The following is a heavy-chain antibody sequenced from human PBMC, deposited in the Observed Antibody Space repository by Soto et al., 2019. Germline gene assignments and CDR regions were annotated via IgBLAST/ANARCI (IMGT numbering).Heavy chain of an antibody. J-gene: IGHJ4*02. Sequence: GGSLRLSCAASGFTFSSNAMGWVRQAPGKGLEWVSAISGSGGSTYYADSVKGRFTISRDNSKNTLYLQMNSLRAEDTAVYYCAKASLGLDFDYWGQGTLVTVSS. CDR3: AKASLGLDFDY. V-gene: IGHV3-23*01. CDR2: ISGSGGST. D-gene: IGHD5-12*01. CDR1: GFTFSSNA.